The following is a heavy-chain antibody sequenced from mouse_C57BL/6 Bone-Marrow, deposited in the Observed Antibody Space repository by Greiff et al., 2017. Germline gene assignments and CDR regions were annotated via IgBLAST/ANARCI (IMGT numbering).Heavy chain of an antibody. CDR3: AREALGWYFDY. Sequence: QVQLQQPGAELVKPGASVKLSCKASGYTFTSYWMHWVKQRPGQGLEWIGMIHPNSGSTNYNEKFKSKATLTVDKSSSTAYMQLSSLTSEDSAVYYGAREALGWYFDYWGQGTTLTVSA. CDR1: GYTFTSYW. CDR2: IHPNSGST. D-gene: IGHD4-1*01. J-gene: IGHJ2*01. V-gene: IGHV1-64*01.